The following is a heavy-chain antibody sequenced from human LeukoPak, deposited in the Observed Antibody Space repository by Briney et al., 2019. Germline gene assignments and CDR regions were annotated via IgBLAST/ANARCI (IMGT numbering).Heavy chain of an antibody. CDR1: GGSISSYY. V-gene: IGHV4-59*01. CDR3: ARTRWTDAFDI. Sequence: ASETLSLTCTVSGGSISSYYWSWIRQPPGKGLEWIGYIYYSGSTNYNPSLKSRVTISVDTSKNQFSLKLSSVTAADTAVHYCARTRWTDAFDIWGQGTMVTVSS. J-gene: IGHJ3*02. CDR2: IYYSGST. D-gene: IGHD4-23*01.